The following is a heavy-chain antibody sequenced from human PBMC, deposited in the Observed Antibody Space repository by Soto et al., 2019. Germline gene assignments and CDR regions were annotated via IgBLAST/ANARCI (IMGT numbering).Heavy chain of an antibody. CDR3: ARDSSGRHDY. D-gene: IGHD3-22*01. V-gene: IGHV4-61*01. J-gene: IGHJ4*02. Sequence: LSLTCSVSGGSVRSGSYYWTWIRQPPGKGLEWIGYIYQSGTTNYNASLKSRVTISIDTSKNQFFLKLNSVTAADTAVYYCARDSSGRHDYWGQGTLVTV. CDR1: GGSVRSGSYY. CDR2: IYQSGTT.